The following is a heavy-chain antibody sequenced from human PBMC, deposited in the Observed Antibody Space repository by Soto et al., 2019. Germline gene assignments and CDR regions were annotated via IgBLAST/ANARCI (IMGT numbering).Heavy chain of an antibody. V-gene: IGHV1-18*04. CDR3: AVVAFDYGGKRPVGYFDY. J-gene: IGHJ4*02. CDR2: ISAYNGNT. CDR1: GYTFTSYG. Sequence: ASVKVSCKASGYTFTSYGISWVRQAPGQGLEWMGWISAYNGNTNYAQKLQGRVTLTTDTSTSTAYMELRSLRSDDTAVYYCAVVAFDYGGKRPVGYFDYWGQGTLVTVSS. D-gene: IGHD4-17*01.